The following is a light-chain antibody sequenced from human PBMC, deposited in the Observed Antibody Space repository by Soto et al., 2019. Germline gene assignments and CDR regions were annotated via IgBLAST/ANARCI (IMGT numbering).Light chain of an antibody. J-gene: IGKJ1*01. Sequence: IMQSPGPLSVSPGERATLSCRASQSVSSNLAWYQQKPGQAPRLLIYGASTRATGIPARFSGSGSGTEFTLTISSLQSEDFAVYYCQQYNNWPQTFGQGTKVDIK. CDR2: GAS. V-gene: IGKV3-15*01. CDR3: QQYNNWPQT. CDR1: QSVSSN.